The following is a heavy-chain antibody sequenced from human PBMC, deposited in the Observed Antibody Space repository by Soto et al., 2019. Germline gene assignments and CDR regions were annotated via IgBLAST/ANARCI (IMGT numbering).Heavy chain of an antibody. J-gene: IGHJ4*02. D-gene: IGHD4-17*01. CDR3: AREQGFGYYRVADY. Sequence: QVQLVESGGGVVQPGRSLRLSCVASGFTLSGHGMHWVRQAPGKGLEWVAVITYDGSEIHYSDSVKGRFTITRDTSTNMVYLQINSLKTEDTAIYYCAREQGFGYYRVADYWGQGTLVTVAS. CDR2: ITYDGSEI. CDR1: GFTLSGHG. V-gene: IGHV3-30*03.